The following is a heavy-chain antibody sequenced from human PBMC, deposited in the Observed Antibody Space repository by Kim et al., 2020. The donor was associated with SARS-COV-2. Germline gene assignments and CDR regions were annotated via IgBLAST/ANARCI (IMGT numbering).Heavy chain of an antibody. CDR3: ARMLRKIMIRVLWFREPLSFLDY. D-gene: IGHD3-10*01. V-gene: IGHV1-8*01. CDR2: MNPNSGNT. CDR1: GYTFTSYD. J-gene: IGHJ4*02. Sequence: ASVKVSCKASGYTFTSYDINWVRQATGQGLEWMGWMNPNSGNTGYAQKFQGRVTMTRNTSISTAYMELSSLRSEDTAVYYCARMLRKIMIRVLWFREPLSFLDYWGQGTLVTVSS.